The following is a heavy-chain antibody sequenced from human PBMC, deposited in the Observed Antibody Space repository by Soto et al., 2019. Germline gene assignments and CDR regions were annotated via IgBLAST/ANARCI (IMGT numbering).Heavy chain of an antibody. V-gene: IGHV3-23*01. CDR1: GFTFSAYS. Sequence: GGSLRLSCAASGFTFSAYSMSWVRQAPGKGLEWVSGVSGSGGSTYYADSVKGRFTISRDNSKNTLYLQMNSLRVEDTAVFYCAKVWSGSFFDYWXQGTLVTVSS. J-gene: IGHJ4*02. CDR2: VSGSGGST. CDR3: AKVWSGSFFDY. D-gene: IGHD3-3*01.